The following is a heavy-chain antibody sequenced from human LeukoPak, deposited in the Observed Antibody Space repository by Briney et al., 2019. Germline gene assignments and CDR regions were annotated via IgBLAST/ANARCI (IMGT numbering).Heavy chain of an antibody. V-gene: IGHV3-30*04. CDR1: GFTFRNYM. J-gene: IGHJ4*02. CDR2: ILEDGSIQ. Sequence: GGSLRLSCAASGFTFRNYMMHWVRQAPGKGLDWVAVILEDGSIQHYADSVKGRFTISRDNSRNTVFLQMNSLGGEDTAIYYCARVQGGGSRTADFWGQGTVVTVSS. CDR3: ARVQGGGSRTADF.